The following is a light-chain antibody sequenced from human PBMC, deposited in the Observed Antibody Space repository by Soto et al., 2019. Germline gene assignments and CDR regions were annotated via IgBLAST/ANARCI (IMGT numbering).Light chain of an antibody. V-gene: IGLV1-44*01. CDR2: TTN. Sequence: QSVLTQPPSASVTPGQRVSISCSGSSSNIGNNTVNWYQQFPETAPRLLIYTTNQRPSGVPDRFSGSKSGTSASLAISGLQSEDEADYYCAAWDDSLNGPVFVGWTKLTVL. CDR1: SSNIGNNT. J-gene: IGLJ3*02. CDR3: AAWDDSLNGPV.